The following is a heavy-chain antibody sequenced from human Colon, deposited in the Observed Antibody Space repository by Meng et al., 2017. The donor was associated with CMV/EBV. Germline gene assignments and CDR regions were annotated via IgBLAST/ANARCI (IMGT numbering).Heavy chain of an antibody. V-gene: IGHV3-21*01. CDR3: SRGGLATAQSRTRQTWFDP. D-gene: IGHD2-21*02. Sequence: GSLRLSCATSGFTFGSYSMNWVRQAPGKGLEWVSTISASSGGYIYYADSVKGRFTISRDNANNSLYLQMNSLRAEDTAVYYCSRGGLATAQSRTRQTWFDPWGQGILVTVSS. CDR1: GFTFGSYS. CDR2: ISASSGGYI. J-gene: IGHJ5*02.